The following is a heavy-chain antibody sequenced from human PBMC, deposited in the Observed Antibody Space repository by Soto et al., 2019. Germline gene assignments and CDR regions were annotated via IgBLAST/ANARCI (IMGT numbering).Heavy chain of an antibody. CDR2: ISYDGSNK. Sequence: GGSLRLSCAASGFTFSSYGMHWVRQAPGKGLEWVAVISYDGSNKYYADSVKGRFTISRDNSKNTLYLQTNSLRAEDTAAYYCAKDATHNYDFWSGPREIDYWGQGTLVTVSS. V-gene: IGHV3-30*18. CDR1: GFTFSSYG. CDR3: AKDATHNYDFWSGPREIDY. D-gene: IGHD3-3*01. J-gene: IGHJ4*02.